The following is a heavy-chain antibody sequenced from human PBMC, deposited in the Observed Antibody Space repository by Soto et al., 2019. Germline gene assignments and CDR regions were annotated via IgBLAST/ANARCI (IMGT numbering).Heavy chain of an antibody. J-gene: IGHJ6*03. Sequence: ASVKVSCKASGYTFTSYVISWVRQAPGQGLEWMGWISAYNGNTNYAQKLQGRVTMTTDTSTSTAYMELRSLRSDDTAVYYCARVPDDSNYVGHNPLYCYYYYMDVWGKGTTVTVSS. D-gene: IGHD4-4*01. CDR1: GYTFTSYV. CDR2: ISAYNGNT. V-gene: IGHV1-18*01. CDR3: ARVPDDSNYVGHNPLYCYYYYMDV.